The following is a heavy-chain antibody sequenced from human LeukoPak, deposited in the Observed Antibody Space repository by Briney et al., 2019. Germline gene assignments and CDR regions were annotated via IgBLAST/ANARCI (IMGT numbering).Heavy chain of an antibody. J-gene: IGHJ4*02. D-gene: IGHD2-15*01. CDR2: ISGTGGNT. V-gene: IGHV3-23*01. Sequence: GGSLRLSCAASGFTFSSYAMSWVRQAPGKGLEWVSGISGTGGNTYYADSVKGRFTISRDNAKNSLYLQMNSLRAEDTAVYYCAREGDVVVVAANDYWGQGTLVTVSS. CDR1: GFTFSSYA. CDR3: AREGDVVVVAANDY.